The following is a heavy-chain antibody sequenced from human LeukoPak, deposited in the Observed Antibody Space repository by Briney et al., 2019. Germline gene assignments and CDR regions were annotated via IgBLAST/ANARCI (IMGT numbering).Heavy chain of an antibody. CDR2: IRSKASSYAT. CDR3: TRLEENYGMDV. J-gene: IGHJ6*02. Sequence: PGGSLQLSCAASGFTFIGSALHWVRQASGKGLEWVGRIRSKASSYATAYAASVKGRFTISRDDSRNTAYLQMNSLKTEDTAVYYCTRLEENYGMDVWGQGTTVTVSS. V-gene: IGHV3-73*01. CDR1: GFTFIGSA.